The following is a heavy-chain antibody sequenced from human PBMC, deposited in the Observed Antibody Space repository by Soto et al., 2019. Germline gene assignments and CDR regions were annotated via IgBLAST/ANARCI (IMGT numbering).Heavy chain of an antibody. CDR2: IWHDGSKK. D-gene: IGHD3-10*01. CDR3: ARDAYGTAGQGGAFDI. V-gene: IGHV3-33*01. J-gene: IGHJ3*02. Sequence: HVQLVESGGGVVQPGRSLRLSCATSGFTYGHFGMHWARQAPGKGLEWVAVIWHDGSKKLYADSVKGRFTISRDDSKNTLDLQMNSLRVEDTALYYCARDAYGTAGQGGAFDIWGQGTMVIVSS. CDR1: GFTYGHFG.